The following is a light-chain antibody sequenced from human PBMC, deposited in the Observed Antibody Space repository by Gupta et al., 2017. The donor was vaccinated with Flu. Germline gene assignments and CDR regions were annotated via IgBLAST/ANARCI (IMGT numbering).Light chain of an antibody. J-gene: IGLJ3*02. CDR3: SSYTSSSTRRV. V-gene: IGLV2-14*01. Sequence: QPALTQPASVSGSPGQSITIACTGTSSDVVGYNYVSWYQQHPGKAPKLMIYEVSNRPSGVSKRFSGSKSGNTASLTISGLQAEDEADYYCSSYTSSSTRRVFGGGTKLTVL. CDR2: EVS. CDR1: SSDVVGYNY.